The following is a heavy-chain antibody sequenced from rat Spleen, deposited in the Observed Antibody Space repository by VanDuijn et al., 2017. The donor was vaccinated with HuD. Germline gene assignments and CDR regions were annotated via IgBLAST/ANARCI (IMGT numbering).Heavy chain of an antibody. J-gene: IGHJ2*01. D-gene: IGHD5-1*01. CDR2: ISPSGGST. Sequence: EVQLVESGGGLVQPGRSMKLSCAASGFIFSNYGMAWVRQAPTKGLEWVATISPSGGSTYYRDSVKGRFTISRDNAKSTLYLQMDSLTSEDTATYYCTTGDYFDYWGQGVMVTVSS. CDR1: GFIFSNYG. V-gene: IGHV5-25*01. CDR3: TTGDYFDY.